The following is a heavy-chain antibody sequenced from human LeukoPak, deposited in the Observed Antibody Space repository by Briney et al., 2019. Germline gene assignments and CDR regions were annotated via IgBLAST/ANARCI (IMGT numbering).Heavy chain of an antibody. V-gene: IGHV1-46*01. CDR2: INPNGGSK. D-gene: IGHD3-10*01. Sequence: ASVKVSCKASGYTFTSYYMHWVRQAPGQGLEWMGIINPNGGSKSYAQKFQGRVTMTRDTHRSTVYMELSSLRSEDTAVYYCARDMSGAVGNYYYYMDVWGKGTTVTVSS. CDR3: ARDMSGAVGNYYYYMDV. J-gene: IGHJ6*03. CDR1: GYTFTSYY.